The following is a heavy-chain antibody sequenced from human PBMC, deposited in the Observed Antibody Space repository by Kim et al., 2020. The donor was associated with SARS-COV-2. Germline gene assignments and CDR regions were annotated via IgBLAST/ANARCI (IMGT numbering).Heavy chain of an antibody. CDR1: GFTFSSYS. J-gene: IGHJ5*02. D-gene: IGHD2-2*01. V-gene: IGHV3-48*02. Sequence: GGSLRLSCAASGFTFSSYSMNWVRQAPGKGLEWVSYISSSSSTIYYADSVKGRFTISRDNAKNSLYLQMNSLRDEDTAVYYCARSRMFGLVPAARPFDPWGQGTLVTVSS. CDR2: ISSSSSTI. CDR3: ARSRMFGLVPAARPFDP.